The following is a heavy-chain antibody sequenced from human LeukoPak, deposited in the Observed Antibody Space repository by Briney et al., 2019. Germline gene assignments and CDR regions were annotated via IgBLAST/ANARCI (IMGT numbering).Heavy chain of an antibody. J-gene: IGHJ4*02. CDR1: GFTFSSYA. V-gene: IGHV3-23*01. CDR3: AKARKNIVATIKDY. Sequence: GGSLRHSCAASGFTFSSYAMSWVRQAPGKGLEWVSAISGSGGSTYYADSVKGRFTIARDNSKNTLYLQMNSLRAEDTAVYYCAKARKNIVATIKDYWGQGTLVTVSS. CDR2: ISGSGGST. D-gene: IGHD5-12*01.